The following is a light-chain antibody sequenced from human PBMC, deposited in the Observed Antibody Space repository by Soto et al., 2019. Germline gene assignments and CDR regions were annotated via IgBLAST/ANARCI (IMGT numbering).Light chain of an antibody. CDR3: QQYNSYSRT. J-gene: IGKJ1*01. Sequence: DIQMTQSPSTLSASVGDRVTITCRASQSISSWLAWYQQKPGKAPNLLIYKASSLESGVPSRFSGSGSGTEFTLTISSPQPDDFATYYCQQYNSYSRTFGPGTKVEIK. CDR2: KAS. V-gene: IGKV1-5*03. CDR1: QSISSW.